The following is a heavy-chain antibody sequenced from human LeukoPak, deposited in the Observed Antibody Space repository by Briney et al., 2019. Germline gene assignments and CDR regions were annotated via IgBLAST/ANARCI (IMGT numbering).Heavy chain of an antibody. CDR2: IWYDGSHK. CDR3: ARGVPIPATHPTDY. CDR1: GFTFTSYG. Sequence: GGSLRLSCAASGFTFTSYGMHWVRQAPGKGLEWVAMIWYDGSHKKYADSVEGRFSISRDTSKNTLYLQMNSLRADDTAVYYCARGVPIPATHPTDYWGQGSLVTVSS. D-gene: IGHD3-10*01. V-gene: IGHV3-33*03. J-gene: IGHJ4*02.